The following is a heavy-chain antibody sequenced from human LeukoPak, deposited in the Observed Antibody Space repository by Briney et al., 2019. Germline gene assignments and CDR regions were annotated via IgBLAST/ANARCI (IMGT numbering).Heavy chain of an antibody. CDR2: IRSKAYGGTA. V-gene: IGHV3-49*04. CDR1: GFIFGDYA. D-gene: IGHD7-27*01. Sequence: PGGSLRLSCTPSGFIFGDYALSWVRQAPGKGLEWVGLIRSKAYGGTAEYAASVRDRFTVSRDDSKSVAYLQLNSPKTDDTAVYYCTRGGHDLGKGYFFDYWGQGTLVTVSS. J-gene: IGHJ4*02. CDR3: TRGGHDLGKGYFFDY.